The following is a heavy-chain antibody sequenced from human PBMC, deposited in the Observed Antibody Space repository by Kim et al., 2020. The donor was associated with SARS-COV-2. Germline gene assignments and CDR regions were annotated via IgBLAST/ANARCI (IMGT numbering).Heavy chain of an antibody. V-gene: IGHV1-46*01. CDR2: INPSGGST. D-gene: IGHD1-26*01. CDR1: GYTFTSYY. CDR3: ARDLRASTSGSYRRYFDY. J-gene: IGHJ4*02. Sequence: ASVKVSCKASGYTFTSYYMHWVRQAPGQGLEWMGIINPSGGSTSYAQKFQGRVTMTRDTSTSTVYMELSSLRSEDTAVYYCARDLRASTSGSYRRYFDYWGQGTLVTVSS.